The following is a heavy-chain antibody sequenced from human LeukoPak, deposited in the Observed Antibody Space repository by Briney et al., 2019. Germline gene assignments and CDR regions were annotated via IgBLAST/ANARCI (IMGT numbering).Heavy chain of an antibody. D-gene: IGHD7-27*01. Sequence: KASDTLSLTCTVSGGSISSYYWSWIRQSPGKGLEWIGYIYYTGSTSYNPSLKSRVTISADTSKNEFSLKLNSVTAADTAVYYCASRKLGNDYWGQGTLVTVSS. J-gene: IGHJ4*02. CDR2: IYYTGST. V-gene: IGHV4-59*01. CDR3: ASRKLGNDY. CDR1: GGSISSYY.